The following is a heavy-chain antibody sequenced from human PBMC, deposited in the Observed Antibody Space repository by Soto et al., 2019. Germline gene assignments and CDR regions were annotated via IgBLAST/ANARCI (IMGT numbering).Heavy chain of an antibody. CDR2: ISSSSTI. Sequence: EVQLVESGGGLVQPGGSLRLSCAASGFTFSSYSMNWVRQAPGKGLEWVSYISSSSTIYYADSVKGRFTISRDNAKNSLYLQMNSLRDEDTAVYYCARVRGAFDIWGQGTMVTVSS. J-gene: IGHJ3*02. CDR3: ARVRGAFDI. V-gene: IGHV3-48*02. CDR1: GFTFSSYS.